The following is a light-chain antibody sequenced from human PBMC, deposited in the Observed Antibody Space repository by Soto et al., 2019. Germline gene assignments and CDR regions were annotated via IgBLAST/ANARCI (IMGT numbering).Light chain of an antibody. V-gene: IGKV3-11*01. CDR2: GAS. J-gene: IGKJ2*01. Sequence: EIVLTQSPATLSLSPGERATLSCRASQSVGSYLAWYQHKPGQAPRLLIYGASNRATDIPGRFSGRGSGTDFTRTISSLESGDSAVYYCQQRDKWPRTFGQGTKLEI. CDR3: QQRDKWPRT. CDR1: QSVGSY.